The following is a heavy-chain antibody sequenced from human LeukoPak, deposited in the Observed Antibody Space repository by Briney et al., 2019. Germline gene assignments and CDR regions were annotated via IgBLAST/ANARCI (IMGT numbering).Heavy chain of an antibody. D-gene: IGHD3-22*01. V-gene: IGHV3-33*01. J-gene: IGHJ4*02. CDR1: GFTFSSYG. CDR3: ARVVWYDNQSFDS. Sequence: GGSLRLSCAASGFTFSSYGMHWVRQAPGKGLEWVAVIWYDGSNKYYADSVKGRFTISRDNSKNTLYLQMNSLRAEDTAVYYCARVVWYDNQSFDSGAREPWSPSPQ. CDR2: IWYDGSNK.